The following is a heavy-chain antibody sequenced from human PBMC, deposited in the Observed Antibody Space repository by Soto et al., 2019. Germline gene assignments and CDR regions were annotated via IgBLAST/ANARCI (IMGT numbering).Heavy chain of an antibody. CDR1: GYIFTNYP. J-gene: IGHJ6*02. V-gene: IGHV1-3*05. Sequence: QVHLVQSGAEEKKPGASVKVSCKASGYIFTNYPMNWVRQAPGQGLEWMGWINAGNGNTKYSQKFQGRVTITRDTSASTAYLELSSLRSEDTAIYYCARDQVSYYPGMDVWGPGTTVTVSS. CDR3: ARDQVSYYPGMDV. CDR2: INAGNGNT.